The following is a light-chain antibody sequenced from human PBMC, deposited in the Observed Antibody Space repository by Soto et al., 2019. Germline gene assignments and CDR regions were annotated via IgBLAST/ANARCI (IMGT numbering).Light chain of an antibody. V-gene: IGLV4-60*03. CDR2: LEGSGSC. Sequence: QSVLTQSSSASASLGSSVKLTCTLSSRHSNYIIAGHQQQPGKAPRYLMKLEGSGSCNKGSGVPDRCSGSSSGADRYLTISNLQSEDEADYYCETWDSNTRVFGAGTKLTVL. J-gene: IGLJ2*01. CDR1: SRHSNYI. CDR3: ETWDSNTRV.